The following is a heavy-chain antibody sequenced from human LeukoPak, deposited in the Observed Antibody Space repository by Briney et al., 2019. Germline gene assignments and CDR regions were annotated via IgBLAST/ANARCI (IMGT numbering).Heavy chain of an antibody. D-gene: IGHD3-22*01. CDR2: ISRSGVAT. Sequence: GGSLRLSCAASGFTFTSFAMSWVRQAPGKGLEWVSTISRSGVATYYANSVKGRFTVSRDNSKNTVYLQMNSLRAEDTAIYYCAKHSHDGSAPYYEVQLDYWGQGTLVTVSS. V-gene: IGHV3-23*01. J-gene: IGHJ4*02. CDR3: AKHSHDGSAPYYEVQLDY. CDR1: GFTFTSFA.